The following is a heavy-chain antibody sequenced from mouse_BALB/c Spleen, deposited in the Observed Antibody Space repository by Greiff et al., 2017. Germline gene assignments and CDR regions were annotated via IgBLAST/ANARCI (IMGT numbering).Heavy chain of an antibody. CDR1: GFTFSSYA. V-gene: IGHV5-9-3*01. CDR2: ISSGGSYT. D-gene: IGHD2-1*01. CDR3: ARLYGNYAMDY. J-gene: IGHJ4*01. Sequence: DVKLVESGGGLVKPGGSLKLSCAASGFTFSSYAMSWVRQTPEKRLEWVATISSGGSYTYYPDSVKGRFTISRDNAKNTLYLQMSSLRSEDTAMYYCARLYGNYAMDYWGQGTSVTVSS.